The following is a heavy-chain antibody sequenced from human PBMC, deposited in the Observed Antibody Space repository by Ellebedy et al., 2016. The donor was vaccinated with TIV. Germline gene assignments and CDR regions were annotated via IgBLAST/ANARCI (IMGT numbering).Heavy chain of an antibody. CDR1: GYSFVNYY. Sequence: AASVKVSCKASGYSFVNYYIQWVRQAPGHGLAWVGIIDPSDGSTSYTQRFQGRITLTRATSTTTVYMSLSSLRFDDTAMYYCALASFDYWGQGTQVTVSS. J-gene: IGHJ4*02. D-gene: IGHD1-1*01. CDR3: ALASFDY. V-gene: IGHV1-46*01. CDR2: IDPSDGST.